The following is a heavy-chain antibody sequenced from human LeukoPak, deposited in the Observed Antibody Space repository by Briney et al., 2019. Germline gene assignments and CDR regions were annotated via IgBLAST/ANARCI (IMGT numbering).Heavy chain of an antibody. CDR3: ARDRGGWGGYYYYMDV. D-gene: IGHD3-16*01. J-gene: IGHJ6*03. CDR1: GGSISTSSYY. V-gene: IGHV4-39*07. Sequence: SETLSLTCTVSGGSISTSSYYWGWIRQPPGKGLEWIGSMYYSGSTYYNPSLKSRVTISVDTSKNQFSLKLSSVTAADTAVYYWARDRGGWGGYYYYMDVGGKGTRVTISS. CDR2: MYYSGST.